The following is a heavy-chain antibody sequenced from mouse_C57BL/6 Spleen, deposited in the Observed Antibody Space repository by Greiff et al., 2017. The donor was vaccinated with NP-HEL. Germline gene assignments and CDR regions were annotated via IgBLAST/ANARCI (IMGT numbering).Heavy chain of an antibody. CDR2: IYPSDSET. Sequence: VQLQQPGAELVRPGSSVKLSCKASGYTFTSYWMDWVKQRPGQGLEWIGNIYPSDSETHYNQKFKDKATLTVDKSSSTAYMQLSSLTSEDSAVYYCARGGYDYDRYFDVWGTGTMVTVSS. J-gene: IGHJ1*03. V-gene: IGHV1-61*01. CDR3: ARGGYDYDRYFDV. D-gene: IGHD2-4*01. CDR1: GYTFTSYW.